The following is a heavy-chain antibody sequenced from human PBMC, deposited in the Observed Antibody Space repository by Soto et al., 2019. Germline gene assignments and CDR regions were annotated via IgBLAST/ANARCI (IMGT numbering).Heavy chain of an antibody. CDR2: INHSGST. J-gene: IGHJ6*02. CDR3: ARGAGSGYYSVRGYYGMDV. D-gene: IGHD3-3*01. Sequence: SETLSLTCAVYGGSFSGYYWSWIRQPPGKGLEWIGEINHSGSTNYNPSLKSRVTISVDTSKNQFSLKLSSVTAADTAVYSCARGAGSGYYSVRGYYGMDVWGQGTTVT. CDR1: GGSFSGYY. V-gene: IGHV4-34*01.